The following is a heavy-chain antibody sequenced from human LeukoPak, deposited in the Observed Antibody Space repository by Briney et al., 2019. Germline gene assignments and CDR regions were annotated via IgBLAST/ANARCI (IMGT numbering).Heavy chain of an antibody. CDR2: IWYDGNKK. D-gene: IGHD2-2*01. V-gene: IGHV3-33*01. CDR3: ARDYHGLDY. Sequence: GGPLRLSCAASGFTFRNFGMHWVRQAPGKGLEGVAVIWYDGNKKYYADSVKGRFTITRDNSKNTLYLQMKSLRAEDTAVYYCARDYHGLDYWGQGTLVTVSS. J-gene: IGHJ4*02. CDR1: GFTFRNFG.